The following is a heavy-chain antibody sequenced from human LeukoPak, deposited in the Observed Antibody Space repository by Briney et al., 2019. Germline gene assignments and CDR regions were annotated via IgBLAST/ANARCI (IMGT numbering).Heavy chain of an antibody. Sequence: PGGSLRLSCAASGFTFSNNDMKWVRQAPGKGLEWVSGLYSDGNTKYADSVQGRFTISRDHSENTLYLEMNSLSPDDTAVYYCARGVEPLAANTLAYWGQGTLVTVSS. V-gene: IGHV3-53*01. D-gene: IGHD1-14*01. J-gene: IGHJ4*02. CDR3: ARGVEPLAANTLAY. CDR2: LYSDGNT. CDR1: GFTFSNND.